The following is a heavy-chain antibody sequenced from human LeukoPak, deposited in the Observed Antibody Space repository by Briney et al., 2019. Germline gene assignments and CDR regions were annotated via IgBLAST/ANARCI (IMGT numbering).Heavy chain of an antibody. D-gene: IGHD3-10*01. V-gene: IGHV3-66*04. CDR1: GFTVSSNY. Sequence: GGSLRLSCAASGFTVSSNYMSWVRQAPGKGLEWVSVIYSDGSTYYADSVKGRFTISRDNSKNTLYLQMNSLRAEDTAVYYCARPLSYYYGSGSYLPGDYWGQGTLVTVSS. CDR2: IYSDGST. J-gene: IGHJ4*02. CDR3: ARPLSYYYGSGSYLPGDY.